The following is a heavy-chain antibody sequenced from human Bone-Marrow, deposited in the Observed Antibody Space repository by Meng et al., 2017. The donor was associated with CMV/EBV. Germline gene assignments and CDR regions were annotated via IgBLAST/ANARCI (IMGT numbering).Heavy chain of an antibody. J-gene: IGHJ5*02. Sequence: GGSLRLSCEGSGFTFSSYGFHWVRQAPGKGLEWVSSISSSSSYIYYADSVKGRFTISRDNAQNSLYLQMNRLRAEETAVYYCARDPYFDFWSGPQGFDPWGQGPLVTFSS. CDR3: ARDPYFDFWSGPQGFDP. D-gene: IGHD3-3*01. CDR2: ISSSSSYI. V-gene: IGHV3-21*01. CDR1: GFTFSSYG.